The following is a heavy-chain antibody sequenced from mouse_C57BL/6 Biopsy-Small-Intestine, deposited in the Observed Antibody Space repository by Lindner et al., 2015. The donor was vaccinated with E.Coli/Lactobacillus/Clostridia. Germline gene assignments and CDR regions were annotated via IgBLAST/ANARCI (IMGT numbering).Heavy chain of an antibody. CDR3: ARNSVSNWRVDY. Sequence: VQLQVSGAELIRPGTSVKVSCKASGYAFTNYLIEWVKQRPGQGLEWIGVINPGSGDTNYNEKFKGKATLTADKSSSTAYMQLSSLTSEDSAVYFCARNSVSNWRVDYWGQGTTLTVSS. CDR2: INPGSGDT. CDR1: GYAFTNYL. V-gene: IGHV1-54*01. J-gene: IGHJ2*01. D-gene: IGHD2-5*01.